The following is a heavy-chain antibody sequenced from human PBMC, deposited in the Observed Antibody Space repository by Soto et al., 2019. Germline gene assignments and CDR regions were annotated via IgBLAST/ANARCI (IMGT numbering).Heavy chain of an antibody. CDR3: ARRYDY. J-gene: IGHJ4*02. CDR1: GGSITSYY. CDR2: IYYSGST. Sequence: PSETLSLTCSVSGGSITSYYWSWIRQPPGKGLEWIAYIYYSGSTSYNPSLKSRVTISLDTSKNQFSLKLSSVTAADTAVYYCARRYDYWGQGTVVTVSS. V-gene: IGHV4-59*08.